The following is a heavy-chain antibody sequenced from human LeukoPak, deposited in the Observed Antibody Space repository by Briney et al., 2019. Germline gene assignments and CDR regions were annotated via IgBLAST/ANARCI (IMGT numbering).Heavy chain of an antibody. V-gene: IGHV3-NL1*01. J-gene: IGHJ4*02. CDR3: ARLYGISGGY. Sequence: PGGSLRLSCAASGFTFSSYGFHWVRQAPGKGLEWVAVIYTDGSTYYADSVKGRFTISRDNSKNTLYLQMNSLRAEDTAVYYCARLYGISGGYWGQGTLVTVSS. D-gene: IGHD4-17*01. CDR1: GFTFSSYG. CDR2: IYTDGST.